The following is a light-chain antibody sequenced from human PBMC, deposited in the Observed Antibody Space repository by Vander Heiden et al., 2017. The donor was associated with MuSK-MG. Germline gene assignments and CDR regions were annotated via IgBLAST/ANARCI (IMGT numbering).Light chain of an antibody. CDR1: QSVDTY. CDR3: LQRDYWPVT. CDR2: DAS. J-gene: IGKJ4*01. V-gene: IGKV3-11*01. Sequence: EIVLTQSPATLSLSPGERATLSCRASQSVDTYLAWFPQTPGQAPRLLIYDASTRASGTPARFSGRGSGTDFTLTISSLEPEDFAVFYCLQRDYWPVTFGGGTKVX.